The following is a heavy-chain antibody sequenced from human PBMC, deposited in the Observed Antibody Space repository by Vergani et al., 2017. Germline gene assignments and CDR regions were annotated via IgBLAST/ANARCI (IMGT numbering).Heavy chain of an antibody. CDR2: INHSGST. V-gene: IGHV4-34*01. D-gene: IGHD4-11*01. CDR1: GGSIRSYY. Sequence: QVQLQESGPGLVKPSETLSLTCTVSGGSIRSYYWSWIRQPPGKGLEWIGEINHSGSTNYNPSLKSRVTISVDTSKNQFSLKLSSVTAADTAVYYCARGRGYSNYVDYWGQGTLVTVSS. J-gene: IGHJ4*02. CDR3: ARGRGYSNYVDY.